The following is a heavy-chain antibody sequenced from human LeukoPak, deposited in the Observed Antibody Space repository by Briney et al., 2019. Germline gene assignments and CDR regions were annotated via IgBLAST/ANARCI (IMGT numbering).Heavy chain of an antibody. CDR1: GFTFSSYA. CDR2: ISGSGGST. Sequence: GGSLRLSCAASGFTFSSYAMSWLRQAPGKGLEWVSAISGSGGSTYYADSVKGRFTISRDNSKNTLYLQMNSLRAEDTAVYYCAKPPFARGNVWFDPWGQGTLVTVSS. V-gene: IGHV3-23*01. D-gene: IGHD4-23*01. J-gene: IGHJ5*02. CDR3: AKPPFARGNVWFDP.